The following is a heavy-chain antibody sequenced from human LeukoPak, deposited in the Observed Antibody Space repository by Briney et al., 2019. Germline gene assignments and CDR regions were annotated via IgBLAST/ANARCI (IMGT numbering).Heavy chain of an antibody. CDR1: GGSISSYY. J-gene: IGHJ6*02. D-gene: IGHD6-13*01. CDR2: IYYSGST. Sequence: SETLSLTCTVSGGSISSYYWSWIRQPPGKGLEWIGYIYYSGSTNYNPSLKSRVTISVDTSKNQFSLKLSSVTAADTAVYYCARSHDHSSRWGYYYGMDVWGQGTTVTVSS. V-gene: IGHV4-59*08. CDR3: ARSHDHSSRWGYYYGMDV.